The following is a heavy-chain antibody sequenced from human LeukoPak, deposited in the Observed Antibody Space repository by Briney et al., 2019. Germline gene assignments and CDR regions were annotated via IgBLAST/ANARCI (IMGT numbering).Heavy chain of an antibody. CDR2: INPSGGST. Sequence: ASVKVSCKASGYTFTSYYMHWVRQAPGQGLEWMGIINPSGGSTSYAQKFQGRVTMTRDTSTSTVCMELSSLRSEDTAVYYCARDLDYYDSSGESGPDVWFDPWGQGTLVTVSS. J-gene: IGHJ5*02. D-gene: IGHD3-22*01. CDR3: ARDLDYYDSSGESGPDVWFDP. CDR1: GYTFTSYY. V-gene: IGHV1-46*01.